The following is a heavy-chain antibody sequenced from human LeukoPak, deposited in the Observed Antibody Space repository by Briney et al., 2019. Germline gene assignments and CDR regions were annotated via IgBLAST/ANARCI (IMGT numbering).Heavy chain of an antibody. V-gene: IGHV4-34*10. Sequence: PSETLSLTCAVYGGTFSGYYWSWIRQPPGKGLEGIGEINHSGSTNYNPSLKSRVTMSVDTSKNQFYLKLSSVTGADAAVYYFASLVVVPANYMDVSGQGTTVTVSS. J-gene: IGHJ6*03. D-gene: IGHD2-15*01. CDR1: GGTFSGYY. CDR2: INHSGST. CDR3: ASLVVVPANYMDV.